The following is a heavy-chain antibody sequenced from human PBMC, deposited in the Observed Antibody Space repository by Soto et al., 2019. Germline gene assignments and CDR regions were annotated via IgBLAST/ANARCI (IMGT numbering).Heavy chain of an antibody. J-gene: IGHJ4*02. CDR2: ISSSSSTI. Sequence: GSLRLSCAASGFTFSSYSMNWVRQAPGKGLEWVSYISSSSSTIYYADSVKGRFTISRDNAKNSLYLQMNSLRAEDTAVYYCARDPDYYDSSGYFDYWGQGTLVTVSS. CDR3: ARDPDYYDSSGYFDY. D-gene: IGHD3-22*01. V-gene: IGHV3-48*01. CDR1: GFTFSSYS.